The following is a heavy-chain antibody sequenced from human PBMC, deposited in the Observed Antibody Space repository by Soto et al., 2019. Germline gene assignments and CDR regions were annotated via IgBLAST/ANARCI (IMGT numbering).Heavy chain of an antibody. Sequence: QVPLVESGGGVVQPGRSLRLSCEASGFTFRSHGMHWVRQAPGKGLEWLAVIWYDGSEKYYADSVKGRFTIYRDNSQNTPYLQRNSLTVEDTAVYYCARWSDNKVVDPWGQGTVVTVS. CDR3: ARWSDNKVVDP. D-gene: IGHD1-1*01. V-gene: IGHV3-33*01. CDR1: GFTFRSHG. CDR2: IWYDGSEK. J-gene: IGHJ5*02.